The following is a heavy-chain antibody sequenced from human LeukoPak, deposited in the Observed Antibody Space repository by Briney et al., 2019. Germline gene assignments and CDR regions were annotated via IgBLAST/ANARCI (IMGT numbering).Heavy chain of an antibody. J-gene: IGHJ4*02. D-gene: IGHD2-2*01. CDR1: GGSISSYY. Sequence: SETLSLTCTVSGGSISSYYWSWIRQPPGKGLEWIGYIYYSGSTNYNPSLKSRVTISVGTSKNQFSLKLSSVTAADTAVYYCARSIVVVPVFDYWGQGTLVTVSS. V-gene: IGHV4-59*08. CDR2: IYYSGST. CDR3: ARSIVVVPVFDY.